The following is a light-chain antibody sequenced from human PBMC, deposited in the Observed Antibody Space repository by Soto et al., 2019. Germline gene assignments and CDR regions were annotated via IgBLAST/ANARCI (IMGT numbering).Light chain of an antibody. CDR1: QSLSSGY. CDR3: QQHGGSPPYT. CDR2: GAS. Sequence: EIVLTQSPGTLSLSPGERATLSCRASQSLSSGYLAWYQHKPGQAPRLLIYGASSRATGIPDRFSGSGSGTDFPLIISRLEPEDFAVYYCQQHGGSPPYTFGQGTKLEIK. J-gene: IGKJ2*01. V-gene: IGKV3-20*01.